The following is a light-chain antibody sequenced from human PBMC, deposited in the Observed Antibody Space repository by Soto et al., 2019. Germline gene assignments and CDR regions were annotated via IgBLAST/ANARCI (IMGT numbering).Light chain of an antibody. Sequence: DIQMTQSPSSLSASVGDRVTITCRASQSIVTYLDWYLQKPGKAPKLLIYAASNLQSGVPSRFSGSGSGIDFTLTISSLQPEDFATYFCQQSYSTPQWTFGQGTKVEIK. CDR1: QSIVTY. J-gene: IGKJ1*01. V-gene: IGKV1-39*01. CDR2: AAS. CDR3: QQSYSTPQWT.